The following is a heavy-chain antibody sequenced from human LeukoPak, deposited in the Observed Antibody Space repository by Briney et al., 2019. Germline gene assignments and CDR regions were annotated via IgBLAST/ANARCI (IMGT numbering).Heavy chain of an antibody. CDR1: GYTFTGYY. J-gene: IGHJ4*02. CDR2: INPNSGGT. D-gene: IGHD6-13*01. V-gene: IGHV1-2*02. CDR3: ARSWSGYSSSWYLY. Sequence: ASVKVSCKASGYTFTGYYMHWVRQAPGQGLEWMGWINPNSGGTNYAQKFQGRVTMTRDTSISTAYMELSRLRSDDTAVYYCARSWSGYSSSWYLYWGQGTLVTVSS.